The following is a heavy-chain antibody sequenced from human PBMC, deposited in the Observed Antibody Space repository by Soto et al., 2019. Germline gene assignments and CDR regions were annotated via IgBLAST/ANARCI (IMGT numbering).Heavy chain of an antibody. CDR1: GDSVSSNSAA. V-gene: IGHV6-1*01. D-gene: IGHD6-6*01. CDR3: ERGGVAARLFYFDY. Sequence: QVQLQQSGPGLVKPSQTLSLTCAISGDSVSSNSAAWNWIRQSPSRGLEWLGRTYYRSKWYNDYALSEKSQITLNPDTSKNQFSLQLNSVTPEDTAVYYCERGGVAARLFYFDYWGQGTLVTVSS. CDR2: TYYRSKWYN. J-gene: IGHJ4*02.